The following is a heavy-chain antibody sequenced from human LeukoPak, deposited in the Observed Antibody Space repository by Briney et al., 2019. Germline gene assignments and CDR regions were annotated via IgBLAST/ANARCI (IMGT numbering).Heavy chain of an antibody. V-gene: IGHV5-51*01. CDR1: GYSFTSYW. J-gene: IGHJ4*02. CDR2: IYPGDSDT. Sequence: GESLKISCKGSGYSFTSYWIGWVRQMPGKGLEWMGIIYPGDSDTRYSPSFQGQVTISADKSISTAYLQWSSLKASDTAMYYCARLGTTGITMVRGVWVLDYWGQGTLVTASS. CDR3: ARLGTTGITMVRGVWVLDY. D-gene: IGHD3-10*01.